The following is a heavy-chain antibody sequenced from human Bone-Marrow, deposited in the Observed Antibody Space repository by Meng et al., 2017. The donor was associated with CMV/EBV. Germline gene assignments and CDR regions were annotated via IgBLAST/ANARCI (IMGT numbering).Heavy chain of an antibody. V-gene: IGHV4-34*01. J-gene: IGHJ3*02. Sequence: SETLSLTCAVSGGSFSGYYWTWIRQTPEKGLEWIGEMTHSRISNYNPSLKSRVTILVDMSKNQFSLNLMSVTPAETAVYYCARHRNSGSFYDAFDIWGQGTMVTVSS. CDR3: ARHRNSGSFYDAFDI. D-gene: IGHD2/OR15-2a*01. CDR1: GGSFSGYY. CDR2: MTHSRIS.